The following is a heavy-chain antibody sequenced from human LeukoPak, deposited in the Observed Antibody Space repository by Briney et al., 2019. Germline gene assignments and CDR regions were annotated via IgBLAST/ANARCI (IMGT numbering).Heavy chain of an antibody. J-gene: IGHJ4*02. D-gene: IGHD6-19*01. Sequence: GASVKVSCKASGGTFSSYAISWVRQAPGQGLEWMGGIIPIFGTANYAQKFQGRVTITADESTSTAYMELSSLRSEDTAVYYCAREVPGIAVAGRLGPYGYWGQGTLVTVSS. V-gene: IGHV1-69*01. CDR1: GGTFSSYA. CDR2: IIPIFGTA. CDR3: AREVPGIAVAGRLGPYGY.